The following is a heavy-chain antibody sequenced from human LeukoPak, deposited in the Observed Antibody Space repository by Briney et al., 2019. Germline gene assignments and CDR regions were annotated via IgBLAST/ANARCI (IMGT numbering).Heavy chain of an antibody. Sequence: SETLSLTCTVSGGSISSYYWSWIRQPPGKGLEWIGYIYYSGSTSYNPSLKSRVTISVDRSKNQFSLKLSSVTAGDTAVYYCARTSSSPRSFYGMDVWGKGTTVTVSS. J-gene: IGHJ6*04. CDR2: IYYSGST. CDR3: ARTSSSPRSFYGMDV. V-gene: IGHV4-59*01. CDR1: GGSISSYY. D-gene: IGHD6-13*01.